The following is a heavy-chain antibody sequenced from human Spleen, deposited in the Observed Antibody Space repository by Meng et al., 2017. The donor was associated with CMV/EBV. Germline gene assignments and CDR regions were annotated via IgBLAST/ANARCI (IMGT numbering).Heavy chain of an antibody. CDR3: ARAAAGGGYFDY. J-gene: IGHJ4*02. V-gene: IGHV4-31*03. D-gene: IGHD6-13*01. CDR2: IYYSGST. CDR1: GGSISSANYY. Sequence: CTGSGGSISSANYYWNWIRQHPGKGLEWIGYIYYSGSTYYDPPLKSRVTISVDTSKNQFSLKLSSVTAADTAVYYCARAAAGGGYFDYWGQGILVTVSS.